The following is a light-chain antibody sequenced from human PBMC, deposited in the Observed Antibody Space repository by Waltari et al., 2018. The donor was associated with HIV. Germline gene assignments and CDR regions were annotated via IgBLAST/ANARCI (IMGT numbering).Light chain of an antibody. V-gene: IGLV5-45*03. CDR1: SDINVGTYR. CDR3: VIWHSSAYV. J-gene: IGLJ1*01. Sequence: QAVLTQPSSLSASPGTSASLTCTLRSDINVGTYRIYWYQQKPGSPPQYLLRYKSDSDKQQGSGVPSRFYGSKDASANAGILLISGLQSEDEADYYCVIWHSSAYVFGTGTKVTVL. CDR2: YKSDSDK.